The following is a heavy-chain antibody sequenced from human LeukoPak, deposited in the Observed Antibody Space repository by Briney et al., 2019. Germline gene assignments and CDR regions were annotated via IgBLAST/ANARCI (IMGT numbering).Heavy chain of an antibody. V-gene: IGHV3-7*01. Sequence: GGSLRLSCAASGFTFSSYWMSWVRQTSGKGLEWVAHIKQDGSEKYLVDSVKGRFTISRDNAKTSLYLQMNSLRAEDTAVYYCARMYWGAFDIWGQGTMVTVSS. CDR1: GFTFSSYW. J-gene: IGHJ3*02. CDR2: IKQDGSEK. D-gene: IGHD2-8*02. CDR3: ARMYWGAFDI.